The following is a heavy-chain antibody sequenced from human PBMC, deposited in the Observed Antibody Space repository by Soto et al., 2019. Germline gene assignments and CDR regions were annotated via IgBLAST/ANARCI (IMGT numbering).Heavy chain of an antibody. V-gene: IGHV4-39*01. Sequence: QLQLQESGPGLVKPSETLSLTCTVSGGSISRSSYYWGWIRQPPGKGLEWIGSIYYSGSTYYNPSLKSRVTISVDTSKNQSSLKLSSATAADTAVYYCARRVGRARFDYWGQGTLVTVSS. CDR2: IYYSGST. J-gene: IGHJ4*02. CDR3: ARRVGRARFDY. D-gene: IGHD6-13*01. CDR1: GGSISRSSYY.